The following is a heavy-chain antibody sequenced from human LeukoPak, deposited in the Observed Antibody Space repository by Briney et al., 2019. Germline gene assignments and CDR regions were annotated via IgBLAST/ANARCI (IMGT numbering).Heavy chain of an antibody. CDR2: IWCDGSNK. Sequence: GGSLRLSCAASGFTFSSYGMHWVRQAPGKGLEWVAVIWCDGSNKYYADSVKGRFTISRDNSKNTLYLQMNSLRAEDTAVYYCARDWAARRGDYYYYGMDVWGQGTTVTVSS. CDR3: ARDWAARRGDYYYYGMDV. D-gene: IGHD6-6*01. J-gene: IGHJ6*02. CDR1: GFTFSSYG. V-gene: IGHV3-33*01.